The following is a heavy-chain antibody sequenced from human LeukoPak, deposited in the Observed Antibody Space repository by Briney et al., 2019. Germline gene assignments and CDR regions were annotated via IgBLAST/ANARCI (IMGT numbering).Heavy chain of an antibody. D-gene: IGHD2-2*01. CDR3: PFANMYQLLRHVDY. V-gene: IGHV3-23*01. Sequence: SGGSLRLSCTASEFTFSSYAMSWVRQAPGKGLEWVSSISGSGGSTYYADSVKGRFTISRDNSKSTLYLQMNRLRAEDTAVYYCPFANMYQLLRHVDYWGQGILVTVSS. J-gene: IGHJ4*02. CDR1: EFTFSSYA. CDR2: ISGSGGST.